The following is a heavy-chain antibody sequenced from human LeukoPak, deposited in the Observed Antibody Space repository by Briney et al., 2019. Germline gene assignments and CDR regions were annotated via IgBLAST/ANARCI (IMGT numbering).Heavy chain of an antibody. V-gene: IGHV3-21*01. CDR1: GFTFSSYS. CDR3: ARRFDF. CDR2: ISPSSDYI. J-gene: IGHJ4*02. Sequence: GGSLRLSCAASGFTFSSYSMNWVRQAPGKGLEWVSSISPSSDYIYYPDSLKGRFTISRDNAKDSLYLQMNSLGAEDTAVYHCARRFDFWGQGTLVTVSS.